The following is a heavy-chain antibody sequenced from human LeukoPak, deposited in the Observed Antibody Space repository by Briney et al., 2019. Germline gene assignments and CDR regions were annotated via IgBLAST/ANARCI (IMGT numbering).Heavy chain of an antibody. J-gene: IGHJ4*02. D-gene: IGHD2-8*01. CDR3: ATSNDAKIAPFDH. V-gene: IGHV4-4*09. CDR2: INTKGET. CDR1: GVSMSAYQ. Sequence: SETLSLTCTVSGVSMSAYQWSWVRQSPKKGREWIGCINTKGETSYNPSLKSRVTTSVDTSKSQFSLRLTSVTAADTAVYYCATSNDAKIAPFDHWGQGAPVTVSS.